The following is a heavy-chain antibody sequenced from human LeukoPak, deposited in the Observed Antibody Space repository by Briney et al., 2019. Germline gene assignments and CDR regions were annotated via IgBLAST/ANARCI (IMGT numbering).Heavy chain of an antibody. CDR2: TYYRSKWHN. Sequence: SQTLSLTRAISGDSVSSNSAAWNWIRQSPSRGLEWLGRTYYRSKWHNAYAVSVKSRITVNPDTSKNQFSLQLNSVTPEDTAVYYCARAVWYSSSWFYFDFWGQGTLVTVSS. V-gene: IGHV6-1*01. CDR1: GDSVSSNSAA. D-gene: IGHD6-13*01. J-gene: IGHJ4*02. CDR3: ARAVWYSSSWFYFDF.